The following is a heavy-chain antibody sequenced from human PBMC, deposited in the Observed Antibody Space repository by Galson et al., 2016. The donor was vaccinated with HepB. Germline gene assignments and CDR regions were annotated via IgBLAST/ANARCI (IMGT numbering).Heavy chain of an antibody. D-gene: IGHD1-26*01. CDR3: VQGSTAPAV. V-gene: IGHV3-23*01. Sequence: APGKGLECVSSISRSVDSTDYAHAVKGRFTISRDNSKNMVYLQMNSLIAEDTATYYCVQGSTAPAVWGKGTTVTVSS. CDR2: ISRSVDST. J-gene: IGHJ6*04.